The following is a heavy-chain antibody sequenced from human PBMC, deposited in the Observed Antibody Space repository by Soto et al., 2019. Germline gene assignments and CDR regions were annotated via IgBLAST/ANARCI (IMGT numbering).Heavy chain of an antibody. V-gene: IGHV3-30-3*01. CDR1: GFTFSSYA. CDR3: ARPLWRDDYNWGYFDL. CDR2: ISYDGSNK. Sequence: QVQLVESGGGVVQPGRSLRLSCAASGFTFSSYAMHWVRQAPGKGLEWVAVISYDGSNKYYADSVKGRFTISRDNSKNTLYRQMNSLRAEDTAVYYCARPLWRDDYNWGYFDLWGRGTLVPVSS. J-gene: IGHJ2*01. D-gene: IGHD4-4*01.